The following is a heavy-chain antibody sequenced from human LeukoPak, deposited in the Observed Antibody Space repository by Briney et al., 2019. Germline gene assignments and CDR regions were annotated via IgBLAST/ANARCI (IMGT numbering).Heavy chain of an antibody. CDR2: IRAKPNSYAT. CDR1: GFTFSNAW. V-gene: IGHV3-73*01. D-gene: IGHD2-21*01. J-gene: IGHJ6*02. CDR3: ARRVDGPVGYSGTDL. Sequence: PGGSLRLSCAASGFTFSNAWMSWVRQAPGKGLEWVGRIRAKPNSYATSYAASVKGRFTISRDDSKNTAYLEMNSLKTEDTAVYYCARRVDGPVGYSGTDLWGQGTTVTVSS.